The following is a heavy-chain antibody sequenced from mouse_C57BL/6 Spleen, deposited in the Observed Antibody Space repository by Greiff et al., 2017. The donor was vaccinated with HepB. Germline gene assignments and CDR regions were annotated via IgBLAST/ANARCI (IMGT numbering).Heavy chain of an antibody. J-gene: IGHJ1*03. CDR2: IYPGDGDT. CDR1: GYAFSSSW. V-gene: IGHV1-82*01. Sequence: LVESGPELVKPGASVKISCKASGYAFSSSWMNWVKQRPGKGLEWIGRIYPGDGDTNYNGKFKGKATLTADKSSSTAYMQLSSLTSEDSAVYFCAREGIYYYGSSYYWYFDVWGTGTTVTVSS. D-gene: IGHD1-1*01. CDR3: AREGIYYYGSSYYWYFDV.